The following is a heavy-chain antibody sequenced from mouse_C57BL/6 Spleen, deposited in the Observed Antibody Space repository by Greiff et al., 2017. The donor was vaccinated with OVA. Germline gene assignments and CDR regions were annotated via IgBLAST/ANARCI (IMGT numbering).Heavy chain of an antibody. Sequence: DVQLQESGPGLVKPSQSLSLTCSVTGYSITSGYYWNWIRQFPGNKLEWMGYISYDGSNNYNPSLKNRISITRDTSKNQFFLKLNSVTTEDTATYYCASNGNYWYFDVWGTGTTVTVSS. D-gene: IGHD2-1*01. J-gene: IGHJ1*03. V-gene: IGHV3-6*01. CDR3: ASNGNYWYFDV. CDR2: ISYDGSN. CDR1: GYSITSGYY.